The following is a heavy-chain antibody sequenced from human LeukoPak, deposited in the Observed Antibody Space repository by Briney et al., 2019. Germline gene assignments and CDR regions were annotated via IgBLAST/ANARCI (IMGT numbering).Heavy chain of an antibody. D-gene: IGHD5-24*01. J-gene: IGHJ2*01. CDR2: INWKTGDG. Sequence: GGSLRLSCAVSGFNFDDYAMHWVRQAPGRGLEWVSGINWKTGDGIYADSVKGRFTISRDNAKNSLYLQMSSLRAEDTALYYCTRRAARWQFDLWGRGTLLTVSS. V-gene: IGHV3-9*01. CDR1: GFNFDDYA. CDR3: TRRAARWQFDL.